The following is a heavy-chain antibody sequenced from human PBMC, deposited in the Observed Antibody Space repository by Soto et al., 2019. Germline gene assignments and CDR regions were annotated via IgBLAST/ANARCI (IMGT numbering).Heavy chain of an antibody. CDR3: TRDLPGYGSSWPRE. J-gene: IGHJ4*02. Sequence: EVQLVETGGGLIQPGGSLRLSCAASGFTVSNNYMSWVRQAPGKGLEWVSVIFSGGHTYYADAVKGRFTISRDNSKNTLDLQMNRLRAEVTAVYYCTRDLPGYGSSWPREWGQGTLVTVSS. CDR2: IFSGGHT. CDR1: GFTVSNNY. V-gene: IGHV3-53*02. D-gene: IGHD6-13*01.